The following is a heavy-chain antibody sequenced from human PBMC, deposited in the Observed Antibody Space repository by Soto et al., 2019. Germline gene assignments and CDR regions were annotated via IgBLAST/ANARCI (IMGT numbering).Heavy chain of an antibody. CDR1: GFAFNNYG. J-gene: IGHJ4*02. D-gene: IGHD2-2*01. Sequence: LRLSCTVSGFAFNNYGINWVRQAPGKGLEWVSSISKSDYTYYSDSVTGRFTISRDNAKNSVSLQMNTLRVEDTAVYYCAREDSIIIPAVSDFWGQGTLVTV. CDR3: AREDSIIIPAVSDF. V-gene: IGHV3-21*01. CDR2: ISKSDYT.